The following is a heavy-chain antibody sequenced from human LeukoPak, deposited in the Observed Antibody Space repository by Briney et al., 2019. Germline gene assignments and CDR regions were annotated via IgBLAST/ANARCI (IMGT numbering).Heavy chain of an antibody. V-gene: IGHV3-23*01. J-gene: IGHJ4*02. Sequence: GGSLRLSCAASGFTFSSYALSWVRQAPGEGLEWVSSIGGRGDSTYYADSVKGRFTISRDNSKNTLYLQMNSLRAEDTAVYYCARGYYDFGYWGQGTLVTVSS. D-gene: IGHD3-16*01. CDR3: ARGYYDFGY. CDR2: IGGRGDST. CDR1: GFTFSSYA.